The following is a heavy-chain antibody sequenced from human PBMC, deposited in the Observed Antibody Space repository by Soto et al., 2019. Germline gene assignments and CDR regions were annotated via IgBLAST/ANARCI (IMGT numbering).Heavy chain of an antibody. CDR1: GFTFSNYV. D-gene: IGHD3-9*01. Sequence: AGGSLRLSCAASGFTFSNYVMHWVRQAPGKGLVWASRVSHDGSTTSYADSVKGRFTISRDNSKNTLYLQMNSLRDEDTAVYYCARDWDWVLYDYWGQGTPVTVSS. CDR2: VSHDGSTT. V-gene: IGHV3-74*01. CDR3: ARDWDWVLYDY. J-gene: IGHJ4*02.